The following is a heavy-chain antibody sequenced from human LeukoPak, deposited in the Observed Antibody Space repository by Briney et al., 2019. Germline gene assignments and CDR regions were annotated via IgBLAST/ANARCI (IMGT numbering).Heavy chain of an antibody. CDR2: ISASGTTT. CDR3: AKSSIFYDSSGYHVGEKYYFDY. J-gene: IGHJ4*02. D-gene: IGHD3-22*01. Sequence: GGSLRLSCAASGFTFSSDAMSWGRQAPGKGLEWVSAISASGTTTYYADSVQGRFTISREKSKNTPYLQMNSLRAEDTAVYYCAKSSIFYDSSGYHVGEKYYFDYWGQGTLVTVSS. V-gene: IGHV3-23*01. CDR1: GFTFSSDA.